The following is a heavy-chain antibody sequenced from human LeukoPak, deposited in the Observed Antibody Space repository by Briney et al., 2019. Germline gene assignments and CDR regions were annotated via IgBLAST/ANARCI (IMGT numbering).Heavy chain of an antibody. CDR1: GFTFSSYS. V-gene: IGHV3-23*01. CDR2: INNSGVHT. J-gene: IGHJ4*02. Sequence: GGSLRLSCAASGFTFSSYSMNWVRQAPGKVLEWVSIINNSGVHTSYADSVKGRFTISRDNSKNTLYLQMNSLRAEDTAVYYCAKAAYNYAPFDYWGQGTLVLVSS. CDR3: AKAAYNYAPFDY. D-gene: IGHD5-18*01.